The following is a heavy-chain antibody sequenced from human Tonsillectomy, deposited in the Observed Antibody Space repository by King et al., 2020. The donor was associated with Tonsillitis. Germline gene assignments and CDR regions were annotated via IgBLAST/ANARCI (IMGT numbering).Heavy chain of an antibody. D-gene: IGHD6-6*01. CDR1: GYTFTDYY. CDR2: INPNSGST. J-gene: IGHJ4*02. Sequence: LQLVQSGAEVKKFGASVKVSCKASGYTFTDYYLHWVRQAPGQRLEWMGWINPNSGSTNSAQRFQGRVTMTRATSISTAYMELSRLTSDDTAVYYCARGGPGIAARASGYYCDYWGQGTLVTVSS. V-gene: IGHV1-2*02. CDR3: ARGGPGIAARASGYYCDY.